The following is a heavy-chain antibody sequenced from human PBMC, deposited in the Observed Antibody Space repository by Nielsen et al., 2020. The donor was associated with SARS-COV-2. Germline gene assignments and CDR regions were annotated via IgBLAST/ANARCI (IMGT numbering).Heavy chain of an antibody. J-gene: IGHJ2*01. Sequence: SVKVSCKASGLSFSGYTMSWVRQAPGQGLEGMGRIIPVLGIANYAQKFQGRVTITADKSTSTAYMEVSSLRYEDTAVYYCARVERRITIFGVVPRVDLWGRGTLVTVSS. CDR2: IIPVLGIA. V-gene: IGHV1-69*02. CDR3: ARVERRITIFGVVPRVDL. D-gene: IGHD3-3*01. CDR1: GLSFSGYT.